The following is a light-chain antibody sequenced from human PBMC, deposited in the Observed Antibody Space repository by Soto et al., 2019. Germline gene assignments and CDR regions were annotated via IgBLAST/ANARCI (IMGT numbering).Light chain of an antibody. V-gene: IGKV3-15*01. CDR1: QSVSSN. Sequence: EIVMTQSPATLSVSPGERATLSCRASQSVSSNLAWYQQKPGQAPRLLIHGASTRAPGFPARFSGSASGTEFTLTINSLQPDDFATYYCQHYNRYSATFGQGTKVDIK. CDR2: GAS. CDR3: QHYNRYSAT. J-gene: IGKJ1*01.